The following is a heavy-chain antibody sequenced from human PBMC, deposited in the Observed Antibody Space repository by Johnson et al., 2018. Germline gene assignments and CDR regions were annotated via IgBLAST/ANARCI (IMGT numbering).Heavy chain of an antibody. CDR3: AKDKVTGGTSSGPGGGYYYYYYMDV. D-gene: IGHD2-21*02. CDR2: ISWNSGTI. CDR1: GFTFDDYA. V-gene: IGHV3-9*01. J-gene: IGHJ6*03. Sequence: VQLVQSGGGLVQPGRSLRLSCAASGFTFDDYAMHWVRQAPGKGLEWVSGISWNSGTIAYADSVKGRFTISRDNAKNSLYLRMNSLRAEDTALYYCAKDKVTGGTSSGPGGGYYYYYYMDVWGKGTTVTVSS.